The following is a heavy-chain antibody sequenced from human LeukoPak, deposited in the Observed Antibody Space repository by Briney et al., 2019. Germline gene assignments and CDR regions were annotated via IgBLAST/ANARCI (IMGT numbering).Heavy chain of an antibody. CDR1: ALTFSSYA. CDR3: ASCESLELDYAPFDP. V-gene: IGHV3-23*01. CDR2: LSVSDDRT. J-gene: IGHJ5*02. D-gene: IGHD1-1*01. Sequence: PGGSLTPSRAPAALTFSSYAVSWVRQAPGRWLQWVSSLSVSDDRTYYADSVKGRFTISRDNSKNTLYLQMNSLRAEDTAVYYCASCESLELDYAPFDPWGQGTLVTVSS.